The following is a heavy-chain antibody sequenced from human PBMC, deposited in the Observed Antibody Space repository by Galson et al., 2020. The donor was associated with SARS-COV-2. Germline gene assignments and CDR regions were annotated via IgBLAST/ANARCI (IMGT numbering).Heavy chain of an antibody. D-gene: IGHD3-10*01. CDR2: IWHDGSNK. CDR1: GFTFSRYG. Sequence: GESLKISCAASGFTFSRYGMHWVRQAPGKGLEWVAVIWHDGSNKYYADSVNGRFTISRDNSKNTLYLQMNSLRAEDTAVYYCAREAGTSTLMYYFDYGGQGTLVTVSS. V-gene: IGHV3-33*01. J-gene: IGHJ4*02. CDR3: AREAGTSTLMYYFDY.